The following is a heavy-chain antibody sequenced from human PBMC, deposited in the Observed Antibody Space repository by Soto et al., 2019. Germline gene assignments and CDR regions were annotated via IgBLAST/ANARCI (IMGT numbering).Heavy chain of an antibody. CDR2: ISYVGSNK. CDR1: GFPFSSYS. Sequence: GGSLSLSCAASGFPFSSYSMHWVRQAPGKGLEWVAVISYVGSNKYYADSVKGRFTISRDNSKNTLYLQMNSLRAEDTAVYYCARDWRNYYGSGSHVDYWGQGTLVTVSS. CDR3: ARDWRNYYGSGSHVDY. V-gene: IGHV3-30-3*01. J-gene: IGHJ4*02. D-gene: IGHD3-10*01.